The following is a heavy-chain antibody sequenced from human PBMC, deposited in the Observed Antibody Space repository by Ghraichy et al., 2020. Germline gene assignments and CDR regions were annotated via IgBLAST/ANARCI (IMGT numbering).Heavy chain of an antibody. J-gene: IGHJ4*02. V-gene: IGHV3-33*08. D-gene: IGHD5-18*01. CDR2: IWYDGSNK. CDR1: GFTFSSYG. Sequence: GGSLRLSCAASGFTFSSYGMHWVRQAPGKGLEWVAVIWYDGSNKYYADSVKGRFTISRDNSKNTLYLQMNSLRAEDTAVYYCARGSPTWIQLWLDYWGQGTLVTVSS. CDR3: ARGSPTWIQLWLDY.